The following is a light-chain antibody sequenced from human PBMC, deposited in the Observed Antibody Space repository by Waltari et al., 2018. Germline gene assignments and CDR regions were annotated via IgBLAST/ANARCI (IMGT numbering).Light chain of an antibody. CDR3: AAWDDSLSGRV. CDR2: RNN. Sequence: QSVLTQPPSASGTPGQRVTISCSGSRSNIGSNYVYWYQQLPGTAPKLLIYRNNQRPSGVPDRFSCSKSGTSASLAISGLRSEDEADYYCAAWDDSLSGRVFGGGTKVTVL. V-gene: IGLV1-47*01. J-gene: IGLJ3*02. CDR1: RSNIGSNY.